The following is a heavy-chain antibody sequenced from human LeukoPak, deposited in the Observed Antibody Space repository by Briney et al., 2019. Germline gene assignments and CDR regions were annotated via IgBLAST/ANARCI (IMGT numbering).Heavy chain of an antibody. CDR3: ARECSSTSCYSN. CDR1: GYTFTGYY. J-gene: IGHJ4*02. V-gene: IGHV1-2*02. D-gene: IGHD2-2*01. Sequence: ASVKVSCKASGYTFTGYYMHWVRQAPGQGLEWMGWINPNSGGTNYAQKFQGRVTMTRDTSISTAYMELSRLRSDDTAVYYCARECSSTSCYSNWGQGTLATVSS. CDR2: INPNSGGT.